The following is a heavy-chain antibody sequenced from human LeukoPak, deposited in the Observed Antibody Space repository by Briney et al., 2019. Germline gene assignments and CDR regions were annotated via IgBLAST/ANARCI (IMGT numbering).Heavy chain of an antibody. J-gene: IGHJ3*02. V-gene: IGHV3-30*14. CDR3: ARGSNPDAFDI. CDR2: ISYDGSNK. D-gene: IGHD1-14*01. CDR1: GFTFSSYA. Sequence: GGSLRLSCAASGFTFSSYAMHWVRQAPGKGLEWVAVISYDGSNKYYADSVKGRFTISRDNSKNTLYLQMNSLRAEDTAVYYCARGSNPDAFDIWGQGTMVTVSS.